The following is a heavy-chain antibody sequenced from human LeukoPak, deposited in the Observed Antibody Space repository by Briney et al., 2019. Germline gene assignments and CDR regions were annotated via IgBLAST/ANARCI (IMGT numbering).Heavy chain of an antibody. Sequence: PSETLSLTCTVSGASISNYYWSWIRQTPEKGLEGMGNIHSSGGSSYYPSLKSRLTMSIDTSRNQLSLKLASVTAADTAAYFCARLGSYHDFWGQGALVTVSS. CDR3: ARLGSYHDF. V-gene: IGHV4-4*09. CDR1: GASISNYY. J-gene: IGHJ4*02. D-gene: IGHD1-26*01. CDR2: IHSSGGS.